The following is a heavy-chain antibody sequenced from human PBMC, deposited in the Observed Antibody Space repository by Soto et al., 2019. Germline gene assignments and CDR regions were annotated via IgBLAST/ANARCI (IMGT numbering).Heavy chain of an antibody. CDR1: GFTFSSYW. D-gene: IGHD6-19*01. CDR2: IKQDGSEK. V-gene: IGHV3-7*05. CDR3: ARDRSNGAEVSGLWP. J-gene: IGHJ5*02. Sequence: GGSLRLSCAASGFTFSSYWMSWVRQAPGKGLEWVANIKQDGSEKYYVDSVKGRFTISRDNAKNSLYLQMNSLRAEDTAVYYCARDRSNGAEVSGLWPWGQGTLVTVSS.